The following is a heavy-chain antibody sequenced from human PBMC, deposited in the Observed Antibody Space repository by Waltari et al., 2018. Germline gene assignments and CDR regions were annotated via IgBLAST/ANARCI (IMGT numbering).Heavy chain of an antibody. D-gene: IGHD2-15*01. CDR2: TSYDGTNT. CDR1: GFTFSLYA. Sequence: QVQLVQSGGGVIQPGRSLRLSCEGSGFTFSLYAIHLVRQSPGKGLEWVAFTSYDGTNTHYADSVRGRFSISRDNSENTVDLQINRIRTADAAIYYCAREGRFCSGASCFSAYYLDYWGRGSLVTVSS. J-gene: IGHJ4*02. V-gene: IGHV3-30*04. CDR3: AREGRFCSGASCFSAYYLDY.